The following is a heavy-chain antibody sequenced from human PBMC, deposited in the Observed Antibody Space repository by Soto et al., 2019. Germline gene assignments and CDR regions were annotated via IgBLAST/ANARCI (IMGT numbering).Heavy chain of an antibody. V-gene: IGHV4-4*02. J-gene: IGHJ4*02. D-gene: IGHD6-13*01. CDR1: GGSISSSNW. CDR3: ARSYSSSWHHFDY. CDR2: IYHSGST. Sequence: SETLSLTCAVSGGSISSSNWWSWVRQPPGKGLEWIGEIYHSGSTNYNPSLKSRVTISVDKSKNQFSLKLSSVTAADTAVYYCARSYSSSWHHFDYWGQGTLVTVSS.